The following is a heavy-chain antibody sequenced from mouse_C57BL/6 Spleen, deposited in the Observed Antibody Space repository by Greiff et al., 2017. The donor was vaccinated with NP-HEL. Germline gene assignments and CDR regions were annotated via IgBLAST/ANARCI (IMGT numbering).Heavy chain of an antibody. V-gene: IGHV14-4*01. D-gene: IGHD2-4*01. CDR1: GFNIKDDY. CDR2: IDPENGDT. Sequence: VHVKQSGAELVRPGASVKLSCTASGFNIKDDYMHWVKQRPEQGLEWIGWIDPENGDTEYASKFQGKATITADTSSNTAYLQRSSLTSEDTAVYCCTVYDSFAYWGQGTLVTVSA. CDR3: TVYDSFAY. J-gene: IGHJ3*01.